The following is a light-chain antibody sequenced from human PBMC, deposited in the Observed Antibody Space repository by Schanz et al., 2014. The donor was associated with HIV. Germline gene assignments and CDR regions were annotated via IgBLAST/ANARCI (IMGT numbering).Light chain of an antibody. CDR2: DAS. CDR1: QSVSSY. V-gene: IGKV3-11*01. Sequence: DIVLTQSPGTLSLSPGTRATLSCRASQSVSSYLAWYQQKPGQAPRLLIYDASNRATGIPARFRGSGSGTDFTLTISSLEPEDFAVYYCQHRSYWGLTFGGGTKVEIK. CDR3: QHRSYWGLT. J-gene: IGKJ4*01.